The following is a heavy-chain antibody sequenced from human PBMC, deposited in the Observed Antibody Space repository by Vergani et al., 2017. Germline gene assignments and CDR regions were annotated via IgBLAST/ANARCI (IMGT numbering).Heavy chain of an antibody. CDR1: GFTSSYYG. Sequence: QVHLVESGGGVVQPGRSLRLSCVVSGFTSSYYGMHWVRQAPGKGLEWGAVISYDGTQKYYADSVKGRFTISRDNSKSTLYLQMNSLRTEDTAVYYCATKSXGTPGCQIGYFREWGQGTLVTVSS. V-gene: IGHV3-30*03. CDR3: ATKSXGTPGCQIGYFRE. J-gene: IGHJ1*01. CDR2: ISYDGTQK. D-gene: IGHD1-1*01.